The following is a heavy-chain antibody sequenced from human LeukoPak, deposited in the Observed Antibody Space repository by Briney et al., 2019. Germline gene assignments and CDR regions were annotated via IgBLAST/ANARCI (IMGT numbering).Heavy chain of an antibody. CDR3: ASRVCSSTSCYYYYYMDV. D-gene: IGHD2-2*01. CDR2: IIPIFGTA. CDR1: GGTFSSYA. J-gene: IGHJ6*03. V-gene: IGHV1-69*05. Sequence: SVKVSCKASGGTFSSYAISWVRQAPGQGLEWMGGIIPIFGTANYAQKFQGRVTITTDESTSTAYMELSSLRSEDTAVYYCASRVCSSTSCYYYYYMDVWGKGTTVTVSS.